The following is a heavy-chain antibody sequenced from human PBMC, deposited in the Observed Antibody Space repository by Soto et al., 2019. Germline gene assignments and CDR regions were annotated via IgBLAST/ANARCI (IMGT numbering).Heavy chain of an antibody. D-gene: IGHD2-15*01. CDR1: GYTFTSYG. Sequence: GASVKVSCKASGYTFTSYGISWVRQAPGQGLEWMGWISAYNGNTKYAQKFQGRVTITRDTSTSTAYMELSSLRSEDTAVYYCASGGYCSGGSCPGPPTWFDPWGQGTLVTVSS. V-gene: IGHV1-18*01. CDR2: ISAYNGNT. J-gene: IGHJ5*02. CDR3: ASGGYCSGGSCPGPPTWFDP.